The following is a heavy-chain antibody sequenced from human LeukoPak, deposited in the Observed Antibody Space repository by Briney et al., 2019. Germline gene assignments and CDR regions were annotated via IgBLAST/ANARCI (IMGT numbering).Heavy chain of an antibody. D-gene: IGHD5-18*01. J-gene: IGHJ6*02. CDR2: IYYSGST. CDR3: ARDNVDTASSVGKHNYYYYYGTDV. V-gene: IGHV4-30-4*02. CDR1: GGSISSGDYY. Sequence: SETLSLTCTVSGGSISSGDYYWSWIRQPPGKGLEWIGYIYYSGSTYYNPSLKSRVTISVDTSKNQFSLKLSSVTAADTAVYYCARDNVDTASSVGKHNYYYYYGTDVWGQGTTVTVSS.